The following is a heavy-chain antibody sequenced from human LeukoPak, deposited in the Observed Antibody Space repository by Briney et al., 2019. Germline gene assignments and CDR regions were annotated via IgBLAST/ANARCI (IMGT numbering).Heavy chain of an antibody. CDR2: IFYTGST. J-gene: IGHJ5*02. V-gene: IGHV4-31*03. CDR1: GGSISRGGYY. Sequence: SQTLSLTCTVSGGSISRGGYYWSWVRQRPGTGLEWIWYIFYTGSTYYNPSLKSRVTISVDTSKNQFSLKLSSVTAADTAVYYCARAPGDNWFDPWGQGTLVTVSS. CDR3: ARAPGDNWFDP.